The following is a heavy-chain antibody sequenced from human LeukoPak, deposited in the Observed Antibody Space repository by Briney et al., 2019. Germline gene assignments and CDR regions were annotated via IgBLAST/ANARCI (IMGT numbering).Heavy chain of an antibody. V-gene: IGHV3-9*01. CDR1: GFTFKDYG. CDR2: INWNGGGT. CDR3: AKHMRATNTYSFFGLDV. J-gene: IGHJ6*02. D-gene: IGHD1-26*01. Sequence: GRSLRLSCAATGFTFKDYGMHWIRQPPGKGLEWVSSINWNGGGTDYADSVKGRFTISRDNAKNSLYLQLSSLRPEDTALYYCAKHMRATNTYSFFGLDVWGQGTTVTVSS.